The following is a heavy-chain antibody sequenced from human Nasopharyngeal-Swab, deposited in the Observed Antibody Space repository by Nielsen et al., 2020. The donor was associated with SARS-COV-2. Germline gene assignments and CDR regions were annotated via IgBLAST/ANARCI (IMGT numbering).Heavy chain of an antibody. CDR2: IDWDDDK. Sequence: SGPTLVKPTQTLTLTCTFSGFSLSTSGMCVSWIRQPPGKALERLARIDWDDDKYYSTSLKTRLAISKDTSKNQVVLTMTNMDPVDTATYYCARIHYDILTGYYSGEDYWGQGTLVTVSS. CDR3: ARIHYDILTGYYSGEDY. J-gene: IGHJ4*02. D-gene: IGHD3-9*01. CDR1: GFSLSTSGMC. V-gene: IGHV2-70*11.